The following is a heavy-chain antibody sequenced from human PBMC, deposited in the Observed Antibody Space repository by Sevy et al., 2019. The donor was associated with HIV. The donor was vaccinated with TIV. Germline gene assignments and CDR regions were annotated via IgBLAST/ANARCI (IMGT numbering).Heavy chain of an antibody. J-gene: IGHJ3*02. V-gene: IGHV3-53*01. Sequence: GGSLRLSCAATGFTVNSNYMSWVRQAPGKGLEWVSIIYTGDKTYYTDSVKGRFTISRDNTKNTLYLEMNSLRAEDTTVYYCARLSVYYYDSDGYYTTGNAFDIWGQGTMVTVSS. CDR2: IYTGDKT. CDR3: ARLSVYYYDSDGYYTTGNAFDI. CDR1: GFTVNSNY. D-gene: IGHD3-22*01.